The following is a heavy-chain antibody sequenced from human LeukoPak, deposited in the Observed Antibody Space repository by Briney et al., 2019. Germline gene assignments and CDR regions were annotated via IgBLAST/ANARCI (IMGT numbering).Heavy chain of an antibody. CDR3: ARGFYGGNPLDALDI. D-gene: IGHD4-23*01. CDR2: ISSSGSDI. CDR1: GFTFSNYY. Sequence: GGSLRLSCAASGFTFSNYYMGWIRQAPQKGLEWISYISSSGSDIYYAGSMKGRFTISRDNAKISLYLQMNSRRAEDTAVYYCARGFYGGNPLDALDIGGGGTRVTVSS. J-gene: IGHJ3*02. V-gene: IGHV3-11*01.